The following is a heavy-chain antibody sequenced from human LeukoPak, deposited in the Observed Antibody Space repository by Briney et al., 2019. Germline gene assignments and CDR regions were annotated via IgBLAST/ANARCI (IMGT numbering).Heavy chain of an antibody. J-gene: IGHJ4*02. V-gene: IGHV3-48*04. CDR3: ARDLSGVTGYTYGRGIDY. D-gene: IGHD5-18*01. CDR2: ISSSSSTI. Sequence: GGSLRLSCAASGFTFSSYAMNWVRQAPGKGLEWVSYISSSSSTIYYADSVKGRFTISRDNAKTSLYLQMNSLRAEDTAVYYCARDLSGVTGYTYGRGIDYWGQGTLVTVSS. CDR1: GFTFSSYA.